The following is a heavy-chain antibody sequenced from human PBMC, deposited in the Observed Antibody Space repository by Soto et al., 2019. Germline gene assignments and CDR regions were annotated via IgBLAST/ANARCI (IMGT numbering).Heavy chain of an antibody. V-gene: IGHV1-69*12. J-gene: IGHJ5*02. D-gene: IGHD2-15*01. CDR2: IIPIFGTA. Sequence: QVQLVQSGAEVKKPGSSVKVSCKASGGTFSSYAISWVRQAPGQGLEWMGGIIPIFGTANYAQKFQGRVTITADESTSTAYMELSSLRSEDTAVYYGARSYCSGGSCFHTNWFDPWGQGTLVTVSS. CDR3: ARSYCSGGSCFHTNWFDP. CDR1: GGTFSSYA.